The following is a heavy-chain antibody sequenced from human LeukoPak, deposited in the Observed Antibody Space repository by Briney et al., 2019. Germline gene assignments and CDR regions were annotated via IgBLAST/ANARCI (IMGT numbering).Heavy chain of an antibody. D-gene: IGHD3-9*01. V-gene: IGHV4-59*01. CDR2: IYYSART. CDR3: ARETENYDILTGYSRVGFDP. CDR1: GGSISSYY. J-gene: IGHJ5*02. Sequence: SETLSLTCTVSGGSISSYYWSWIRQPPGKGLEWIGYIYYSARTNYNPSLKSRVTISVDTSKNQFYLKLSSVTAAETAVYYCARETENYDILTGYSRVGFDPWGQGTLVTVSS.